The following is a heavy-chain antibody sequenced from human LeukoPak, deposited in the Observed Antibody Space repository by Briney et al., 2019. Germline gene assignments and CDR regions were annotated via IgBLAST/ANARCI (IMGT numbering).Heavy chain of an antibody. CDR2: INHSGST. J-gene: IGHJ5*02. CDR3: ARVQYYYDSSGYWWFDP. CDR1: VGSFGGYY. D-gene: IGHD3-22*01. Sequence: SWTLSLTCAVYVGSFGGYYWSWIRQPPGKGLEWIGEINHSGSTNYNPSLKSRVTISVDTSKNQFSLKLSSVTAADTAVYYCARVQYYYDSSGYWWFDPWGRGTRVTVSS. V-gene: IGHV4-34*01.